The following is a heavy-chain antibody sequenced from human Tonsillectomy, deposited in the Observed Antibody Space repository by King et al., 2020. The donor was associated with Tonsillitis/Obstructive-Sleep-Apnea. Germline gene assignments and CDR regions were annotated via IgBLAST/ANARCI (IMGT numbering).Heavy chain of an antibody. CDR1: GYTFRTYA. V-gene: IGHV1-3*01. CDR2: INSGDGNT. D-gene: IGHD2-2*01. Sequence: QLVQSGAEMKRPGASVKVSCKASGYTFRTYAVHWVRQAPGQRLEWMGRINSGDGNTKYSQTFQGRVTIIRDTSANTVYMDLTNLTSEDTAVYYCARSRGPWVFIPGLDYWGQGSLVTVSS. CDR3: ARSRGPWVFIPGLDY. J-gene: IGHJ4*02.